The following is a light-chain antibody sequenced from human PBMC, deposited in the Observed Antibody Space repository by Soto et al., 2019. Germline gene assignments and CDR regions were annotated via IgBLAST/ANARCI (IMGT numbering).Light chain of an antibody. V-gene: IGKV3-20*01. Sequence: EIVLTQSPGTLSLSPGERATLSCRASQSVSSSYLAWYQQKPGQAPRLLIYGASSRATGIPDRFSGSGSGTDFNLTISRLEPEDFAVYYCQQYGSSPPSFTFGPGTKVDIK. CDR1: QSVSSSY. J-gene: IGKJ3*01. CDR3: QQYGSSPPSFT. CDR2: GAS.